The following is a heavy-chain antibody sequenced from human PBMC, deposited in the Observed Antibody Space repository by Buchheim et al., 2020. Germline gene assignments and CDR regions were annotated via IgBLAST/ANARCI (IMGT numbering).Heavy chain of an antibody. CDR3: ARAGYTHTWGLQKKCNWFDP. D-gene: IGHD2-2*02. CDR1: GGSISSGDYY. V-gene: IGHV4-30-4*01. J-gene: IGHJ5*02. Sequence: QVQLQESGPGLVKPSQTLSLTCTVSGGSISSGDYYWSWIRQPPGKGPEWIGYIYYSGSTYYNPSLKSRVTISVDTSKNQFSLKLSSVTAADTAVYYCARAGYTHTWGLQKKCNWFDPWGQGTL. CDR2: IYYSGST.